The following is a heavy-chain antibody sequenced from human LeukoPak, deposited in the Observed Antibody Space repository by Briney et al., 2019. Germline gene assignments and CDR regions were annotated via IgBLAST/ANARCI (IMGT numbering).Heavy chain of an antibody. CDR1: GYTFTSYD. Sequence: ASVKVSCKASGYTFTSYDINWVRQATGQGLEWMGWMNPNSGNTGYAQKFQGGVTMTRNTSISTAYMELSSLRSEDTAVYYCARSHCSGGSCYDYFDYWGQGTLVTVSS. V-gene: IGHV1-8*01. J-gene: IGHJ4*02. CDR3: ARSHCSGGSCYDYFDY. D-gene: IGHD2-15*01. CDR2: MNPNSGNT.